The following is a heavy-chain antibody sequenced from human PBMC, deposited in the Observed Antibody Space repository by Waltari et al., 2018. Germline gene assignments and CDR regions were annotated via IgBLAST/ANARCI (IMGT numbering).Heavy chain of an antibody. Sequence: EVQLVESGGGLVQPGGSLRLSCAASGFTFSSSLMSWVRQAPGKGLEWVANIKQDGSEKYYVDSVKGRFTISRDNAKNSLYLQMNSLRAEDTAVYYCARDRWGWGFDYWGQGTLVTVSS. CDR3: ARDRWGWGFDY. CDR1: GFTFSSSL. V-gene: IGHV3-7*01. CDR2: IKQDGSEK. D-gene: IGHD3-16*01. J-gene: IGHJ4*02.